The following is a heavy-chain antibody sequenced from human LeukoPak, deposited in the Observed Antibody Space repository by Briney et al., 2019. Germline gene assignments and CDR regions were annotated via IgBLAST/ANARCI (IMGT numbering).Heavy chain of an antibody. CDR2: ISSSGSTI. D-gene: IGHD3-10*01. V-gene: IGHV3-48*03. Sequence: GGSLRLSCAASGFTFSGYEMNWVRQAPGKGLEWVSYISSSGSTIYYADSVKGRFTISRGNAKNSLYLQMNSLRAEDTAVYYCARGLWFGELAKWGQGTLVTVSS. CDR1: GFTFSGYE. J-gene: IGHJ4*02. CDR3: ARGLWFGELAK.